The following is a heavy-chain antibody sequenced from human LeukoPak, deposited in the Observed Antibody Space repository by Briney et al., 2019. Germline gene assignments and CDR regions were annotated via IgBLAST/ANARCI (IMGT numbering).Heavy chain of an antibody. V-gene: IGHV4-34*01. D-gene: IGHD6-19*01. CDR1: GGSFSGYY. CDR2: IYYSGST. Sequence: SETLSLTCAVYGGSFSGYYWSWIRQPPGKGLEWIGSIYYSGSTYYNPSLKSRVTISVDTSKNQFSLKLSSVTAADTAVYYCARESSGWYPYYYYYGMDVWGQGTTVTVSS. CDR3: ARESSGWYPYYYYYGMDV. J-gene: IGHJ6*02.